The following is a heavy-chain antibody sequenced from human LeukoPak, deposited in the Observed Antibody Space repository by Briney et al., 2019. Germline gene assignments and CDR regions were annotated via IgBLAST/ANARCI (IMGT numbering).Heavy chain of an antibody. Sequence: ASETLSLTCTVSGGSISSHYWSWIRQPPGKGLEWIGYIYYSGSTNYNPSLKSRVTISVDTSKNQFSLKLSSVTAADTAVYYCARETLYYDFWSGYSSRTFDIWGQGTMVTVSS. CDR2: IYYSGST. CDR1: GGSISSHY. V-gene: IGHV4-59*11. J-gene: IGHJ3*02. D-gene: IGHD3-3*01. CDR3: ARETLYYDFWSGYSSRTFDI.